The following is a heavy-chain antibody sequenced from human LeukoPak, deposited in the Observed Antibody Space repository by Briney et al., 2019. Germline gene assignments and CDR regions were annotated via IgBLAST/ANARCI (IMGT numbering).Heavy chain of an antibody. CDR3: ATTGYVFRGGEF. CDR1: GGSISSGDYY. Sequence: SQALSLTCAVSGGSISSGDYYWGWIRQPPGKGLEWIGYIYYSGTTYYNPSLKSRLTISLDTSKKQFFMKLNSVTAANPAFYCCATTGYVFRGGEFWGQGTLVTVSS. D-gene: IGHD3-16*01. CDR2: IYYSGTT. V-gene: IGHV4-30-4*08. J-gene: IGHJ4*02.